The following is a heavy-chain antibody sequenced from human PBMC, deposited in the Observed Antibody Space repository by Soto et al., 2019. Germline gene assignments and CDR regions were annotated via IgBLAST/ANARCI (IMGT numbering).Heavy chain of an antibody. J-gene: IGHJ6*02. V-gene: IGHV3-23*01. Sequence: GSLRLSCAASGFTFSSYAMSWVRQAPGKGLEWVSAISGSGGSTYYADSVKGRFTISRDNSKNTLYLQMNSLRAEDTAVYYCAKVGGSGSLNYYYYGMDVWGQGTTVTVSS. D-gene: IGHD3-10*01. CDR2: ISGSGGST. CDR1: GFTFSSYA. CDR3: AKVGGSGSLNYYYYGMDV.